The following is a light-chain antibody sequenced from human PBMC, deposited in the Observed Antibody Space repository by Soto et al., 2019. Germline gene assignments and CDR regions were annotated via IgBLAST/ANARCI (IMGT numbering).Light chain of an antibody. CDR3: QQYNNWPPL. J-gene: IGKJ3*01. V-gene: IGKV3-15*01. Sequence: EIVMTQSPATLSVSPGERATLSCRASQSVSSNLAWYQQKPGQAPRLLIYGASTRATGIPARFSGSGSGTEFTLTFSSLQSEDFAVYYCQQYNNWPPLFGPGTKVDIK. CDR1: QSVSSN. CDR2: GAS.